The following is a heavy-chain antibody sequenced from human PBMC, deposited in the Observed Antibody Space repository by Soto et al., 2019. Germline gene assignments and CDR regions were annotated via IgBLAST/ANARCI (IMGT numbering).Heavy chain of an antibody. D-gene: IGHD1-26*01. CDR3: GRDDYGSFPY. V-gene: IGHV1-2*02. J-gene: IGHJ4*02. CDR2: IDPKNGGT. CDR1: GYSISAYY. Sequence: QVQLVQSGTEVKKPGASVKVSCQASGYSISAYYIHWVRQAPGQGLEWMGWIDPKNGGTVSAQKFQGRLTMTRDTSISTVYMDLSGLTSDDTALYYCGRDDYGSFPYWDQGSLVTVSS.